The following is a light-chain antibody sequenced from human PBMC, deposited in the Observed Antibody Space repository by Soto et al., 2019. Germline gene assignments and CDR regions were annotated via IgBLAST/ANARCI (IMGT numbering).Light chain of an antibody. Sequence: IQMSQSPSTLSAPVEDRVTMICRASQSISNRLACYHQKPGKTPNLLIYDASNLGSGVPSRFSGSGSGTEFTLTISSLRPDDFATYYCQQYNSYSFGQGSKVDVK. CDR3: QQYNSYS. CDR2: DAS. J-gene: IGKJ1*01. CDR1: QSISNR. V-gene: IGKV1-5*02.